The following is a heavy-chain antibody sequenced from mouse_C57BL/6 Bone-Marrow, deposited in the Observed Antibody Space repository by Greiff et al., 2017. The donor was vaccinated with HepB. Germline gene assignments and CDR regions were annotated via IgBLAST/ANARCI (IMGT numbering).Heavy chain of an antibody. CDR3: ARPPYYYGSSGGYAMDY. CDR1: GYAFSSSW. J-gene: IGHJ4*01. CDR2: IYPGDGDT. V-gene: IGHV1-82*01. Sequence: VQLQQSGPELVKPGASVKISCKASGYAFSSSWMNWVKQRPGKGLEWIGRIYPGDGDTNYNGKFKGKATLTADNSSSTAYMQLSSLTSEDSAVYFCARPPYYYGSSGGYAMDYWGQGTSVTVSS. D-gene: IGHD1-1*01.